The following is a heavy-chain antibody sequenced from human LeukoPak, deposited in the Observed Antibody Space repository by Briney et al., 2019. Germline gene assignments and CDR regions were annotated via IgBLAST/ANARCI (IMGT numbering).Heavy chain of an antibody. J-gene: IGHJ4*02. CDR1: GGTFSSYA. CDR3: AGEYYYDSPHC. V-gene: IGHV1-69*05. D-gene: IGHD3-22*01. Sequence: ASVKVSCKASGGTFSSYAISWVRQAPGQGLEWMGRIIPIFGTANYAQKFQGRVTITTDESTSTAYMELSSLRSEDTAVYYCAGEYYYDSPHCWGQGTLVTVSS. CDR2: IIPIFGTA.